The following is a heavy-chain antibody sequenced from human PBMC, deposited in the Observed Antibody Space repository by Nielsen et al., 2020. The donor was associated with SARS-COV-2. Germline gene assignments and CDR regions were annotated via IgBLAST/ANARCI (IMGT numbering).Heavy chain of an antibody. J-gene: IGHJ6*02. CDR3: ASIAAAGTDYYYGMDV. D-gene: IGHD6-13*01. CDR1: GFTFDDYA. V-gene: IGHV3-9*01. CDR2: ISWNSGSI. Sequence: SLKISCAASGFTFDDYAMHWVRQAPGKGLEWVSGISWNSGSIGYADSVKGRFTISRDNAKNSLYLQMNSLRAEDTALYYCASIAAAGTDYYYGMDVWGQGTTVTVSS.